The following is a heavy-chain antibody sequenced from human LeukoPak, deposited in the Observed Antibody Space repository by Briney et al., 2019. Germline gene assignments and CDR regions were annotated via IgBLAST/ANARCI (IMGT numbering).Heavy chain of an antibody. V-gene: IGHV4-59*01. J-gene: IGHJ6*02. CDR3: ARAPTWNYGMDV. CDR2: IYYPGST. Sequence: SETLSLTCTVSGGSISNYYWSWIRQPPGKGLEWIGYIYYPGSTNYNPSLKSRVAISVDASKNQFSLKLSSVTAADTAVHHCARAPTWNYGMDVWGQGTTVTVSS. CDR1: GGSISNYY. D-gene: IGHD2/OR15-2a*01.